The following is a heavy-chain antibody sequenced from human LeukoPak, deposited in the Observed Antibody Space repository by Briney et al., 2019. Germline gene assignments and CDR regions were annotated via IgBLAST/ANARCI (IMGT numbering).Heavy chain of an antibody. D-gene: IGHD3-9*01. V-gene: IGHV4-38-2*02. CDR1: GYSISSGYY. CDR2: IYHSGST. J-gene: IGHJ4*02. Sequence: SETLSLTCTVSGYSISSGYYWGWIRQPPGKGLEWIGSIYHSGSTYYNPSLKSRITISVDTSKNQFSLKLSSVTAADTAVYYCASAESYYDILTGYYPGAIGYWGQGTLVTVSS. CDR3: ASAESYYDILTGYYPGAIGY.